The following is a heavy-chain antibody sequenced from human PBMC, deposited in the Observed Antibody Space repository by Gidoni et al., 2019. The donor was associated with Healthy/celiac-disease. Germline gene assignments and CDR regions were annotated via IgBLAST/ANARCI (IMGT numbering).Heavy chain of an antibody. J-gene: IGHJ3*02. CDR1: GFTCSDYY. V-gene: IGHV3-11*01. D-gene: IGHD4-17*01. CDR3: ARDIEYYGGTLDAFDI. CDR2: ISSSGSTI. Sequence: QVQLVESGGGLVKPGWSLLLYCAASGFTCSDYYMSWIRQAPGKGLEWVSYISSSGSTIYYADSVKGRFTISRDNAKNSLYLQMNSLRAEDTAVYYCARDIEYYGGTLDAFDIWGQGTMVTVSS.